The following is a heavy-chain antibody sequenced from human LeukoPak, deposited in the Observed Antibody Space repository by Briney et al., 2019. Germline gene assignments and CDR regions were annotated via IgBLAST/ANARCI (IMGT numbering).Heavy chain of an antibody. CDR2: ISGYNGNT. D-gene: IGHD5-12*01. CDR1: GYTFANYH. J-gene: IGHJ5*02. Sequence: ASVRVSCKASGYTFANYHITWVRQAPGQGLEWMGWISGYNGNTKYAQKFQGRVTMTTDTSTRTAYMELRSLRSDDTAVFYCARVAPHRLQSGNDCDNWFDPWGQGTLVTVSS. V-gene: IGHV1-18*01. CDR3: ARVAPHRLQSGNDCDNWFDP.